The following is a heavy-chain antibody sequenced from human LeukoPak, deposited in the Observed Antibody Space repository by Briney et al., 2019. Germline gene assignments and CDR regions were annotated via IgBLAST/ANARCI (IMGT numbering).Heavy chain of an antibody. J-gene: IGHJ4*02. Sequence: PSETLSLTCTASGGSMTSGSYYWNWIRQPAGKGLEWIGRIYTGGSTYYNPSLKSRVTISLDTSKNQFSLELTSVTAADTAVYYCARDPGIVGATVFDYWGQGTLVTVSS. V-gene: IGHV4-61*02. CDR1: GGSMTSGSYY. D-gene: IGHD1-26*01. CDR3: ARDPGIVGATVFDY. CDR2: IYTGGST.